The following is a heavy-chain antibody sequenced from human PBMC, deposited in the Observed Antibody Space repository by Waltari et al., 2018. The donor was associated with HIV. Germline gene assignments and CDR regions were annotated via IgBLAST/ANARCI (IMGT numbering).Heavy chain of an antibody. Sequence: EVQLLESGGGLVQPGGSLRLSCAGSGFTFSSNAMTWVRQAPGKGLEWVSAIFGDGGSTFYADSVKGRFTISRDNSKNTLYLQMNSLRAEDTAVYYCAKGTLNPLTTDYWGQGTLVTVSS. J-gene: IGHJ4*02. CDR3: AKGTLNPLTTDY. D-gene: IGHD4-17*01. CDR1: GFTFSSNA. CDR2: IFGDGGST. V-gene: IGHV3-23*01.